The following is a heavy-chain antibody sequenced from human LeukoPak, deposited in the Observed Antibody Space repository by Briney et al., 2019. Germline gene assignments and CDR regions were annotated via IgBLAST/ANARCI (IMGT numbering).Heavy chain of an antibody. J-gene: IGHJ4*02. D-gene: IGHD3-9*01. CDR3: AREGLNYDILTGYFPDY. CDR2: IYTSGST. Sequence: SETLSLTCTVSGGSISSYYWSWIRQPAGKGLEWIGRIYTSGSTNYNPSLKSRVTMSVDTSKNQFSLKLGSVTAADTAVYYCAREGLNYDILTGYFPDYWGQGTLVTVSS. V-gene: IGHV4-4*07. CDR1: GGSISSYY.